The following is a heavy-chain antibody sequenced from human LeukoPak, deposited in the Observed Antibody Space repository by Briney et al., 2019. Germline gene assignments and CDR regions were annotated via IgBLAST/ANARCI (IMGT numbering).Heavy chain of an antibody. CDR2: INPNSGGT. J-gene: IGHJ5*02. CDR1: GYTFTGYY. V-gene: IGHV1-2*02. CDR3: ASARGITIFGVVIGWFDP. Sequence: ASVKVSCKASGYTFTGYYMHWVRQAPGQGLEWMGWINPNSGGTNYALKFQGRVTMTRDPSISTAYMELSRLRSDDTAVYYCASARGITIFGVVIGWFDPWGQGTLVTVSS. D-gene: IGHD3-3*01.